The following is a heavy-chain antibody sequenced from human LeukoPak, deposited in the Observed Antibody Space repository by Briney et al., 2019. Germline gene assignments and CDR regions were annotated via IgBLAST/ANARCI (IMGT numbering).Heavy chain of an antibody. V-gene: IGHV3-23*01. CDR1: GFTFSSEA. D-gene: IGHD3-16*01. CDR3: VWGEGYY. J-gene: IGHJ4*02. Sequence: GGSLRLSCAVSGFTFSSEAMGWVRQLPGGGLEWVSTISPAGGTTYYAESMKGRFTISRDNSKSTLYLQMNSLRAEDTAVYYCVWGEGYYWGQGTLVTVSS. CDR2: ISPAGGTT.